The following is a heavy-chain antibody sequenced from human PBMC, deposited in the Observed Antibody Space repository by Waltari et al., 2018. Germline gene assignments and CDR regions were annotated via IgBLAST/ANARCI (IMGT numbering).Heavy chain of an antibody. J-gene: IGHJ4*02. CDR1: GFSFSDYY. CDR2: ISGGSRTI. CDR3: ARAGGCDY. Sequence: EVQLVESGGDLVQPGGSLSLSCAASGFSFSDYYMHWVRQAPGKGLEWISFISGGSRTIYYADSVKGRFTISRDNANNLLYLQMNSLRDEDTAVYYCARAGGCDYWGQGTLVTVSS. V-gene: IGHV3-48*02. D-gene: IGHD3-10*01.